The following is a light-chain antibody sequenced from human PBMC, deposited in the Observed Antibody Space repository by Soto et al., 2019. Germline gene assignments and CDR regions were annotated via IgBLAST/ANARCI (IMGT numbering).Light chain of an antibody. V-gene: IGKV3-20*01. CDR3: QQYGSLWFT. J-gene: IGKJ3*01. Sequence: EIVLTQSPGTLSLSPGERATLSCRASQSVSSSYLAWYQQKPGQAPRLLIYGASSRATGIADRFSGSESGTDFTLTISRLEPEDFAVYYCQQYGSLWFTFGPGTKVDIK. CDR1: QSVSSSY. CDR2: GAS.